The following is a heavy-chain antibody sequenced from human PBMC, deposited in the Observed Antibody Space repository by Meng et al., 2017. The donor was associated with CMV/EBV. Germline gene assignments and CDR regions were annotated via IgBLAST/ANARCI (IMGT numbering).Heavy chain of an antibody. V-gene: IGHV3-11*01. J-gene: IGHJ4*02. CDR3: ARANPGNVYFDY. CDR1: GFNFSDYY. Sequence: CEASGFNFSDYYMSWIRQAPGRGLGWVSYISSSGSTIYYADSVKGRFTISRDNAKNSLYLQMNSLRAEDTAVYYCARANPGNVYFDYWGQGTLVTVSS. CDR2: ISSSGSTI. D-gene: IGHD4-23*01.